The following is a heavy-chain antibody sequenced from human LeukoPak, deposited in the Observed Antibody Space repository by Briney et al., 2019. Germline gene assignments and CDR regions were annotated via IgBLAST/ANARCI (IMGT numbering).Heavy chain of an antibody. V-gene: IGHV4-39*01. D-gene: IGHD1-26*01. CDR3: ARAPGSLTFDY. CDR2: IYYSGST. Sequence: PSETLSLTCTVSGGSISSSSYYWGWIRQPPGKGLEWIGSIYYSGSTYYNPSLKSRVTISVDTSKNQFSLKLSSVTAADTAVYYCARAPGSLTFDYWGQGTLVTVSS. CDR1: GGSISSSSYY. J-gene: IGHJ4*02.